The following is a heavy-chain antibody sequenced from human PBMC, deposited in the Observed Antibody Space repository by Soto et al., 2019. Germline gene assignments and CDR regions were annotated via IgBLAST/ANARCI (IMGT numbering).Heavy chain of an antibody. CDR3: ARDPGHYDSSGYYHRWFDP. Sequence: SVKVSCKASGGTFSSYAISWVRQAPGQGLEWMGGIIPIFGTANYAQKFQGRVTITADESTSTAYMELSSLRSEDTAVYYCARDPGHYDSSGYYHRWFDPCGQGTLVTVSS. J-gene: IGHJ5*02. D-gene: IGHD3-22*01. CDR2: IIPIFGTA. CDR1: GGTFSSYA. V-gene: IGHV1-69*13.